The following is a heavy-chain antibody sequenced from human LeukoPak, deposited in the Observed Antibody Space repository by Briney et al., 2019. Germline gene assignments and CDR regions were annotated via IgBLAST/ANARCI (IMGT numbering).Heavy chain of an antibody. CDR2: ISSSSSYT. Sequence: KPGGSLRLSCAASGFTFSDYYMSWIRQAPGKGLEWVSYISSSSSYTNYADSVKGRFTISRDNAKNSLYLQMNSLRAEDTAVYYCARGRCYGSGSYYPIDYWGQGTLVTVSS. V-gene: IGHV3-11*05. CDR3: ARGRCYGSGSYYPIDY. J-gene: IGHJ4*02. D-gene: IGHD3-10*01. CDR1: GFTFSDYY.